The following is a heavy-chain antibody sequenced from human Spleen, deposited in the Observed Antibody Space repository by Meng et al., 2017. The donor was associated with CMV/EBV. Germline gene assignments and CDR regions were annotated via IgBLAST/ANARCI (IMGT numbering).Heavy chain of an antibody. CDR1: GFTFSSYA. V-gene: IGHV3-23*01. J-gene: IGHJ4*02. CDR2: ISGSGGSA. Sequence: GESLKISCAASGFTFSSYAMSWVRQAPGKGLEWVSAISGSGGSAYYADSVKGRFTISRDNSKNTLYLQMNSLRAEDTAVYYCAKGPTYYYDSSDQHFDYWGQGTLVTVSS. CDR3: AKGPTYYYDSSDQHFDY. D-gene: IGHD3-22*01.